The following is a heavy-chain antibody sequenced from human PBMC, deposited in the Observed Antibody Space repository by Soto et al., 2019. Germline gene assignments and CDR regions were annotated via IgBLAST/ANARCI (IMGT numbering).Heavy chain of an antibody. J-gene: IGHJ4*02. V-gene: IGHV3-74*01. CDR3: ARPRYDGSGTPFDH. Sequence: EVQLVESGGGLVQPGGSLRLSCAASGFTFSSYWMHWVRQAPGKGLVWVSGINGDGKTATYADTVKGRFIISRYNAKNILYLQMNSLTAEDTAVYYCARPRYDGSGTPFDHWGQGSLVTVSS. CDR2: INGDGKTA. CDR1: GFTFSSYW. D-gene: IGHD3-22*01.